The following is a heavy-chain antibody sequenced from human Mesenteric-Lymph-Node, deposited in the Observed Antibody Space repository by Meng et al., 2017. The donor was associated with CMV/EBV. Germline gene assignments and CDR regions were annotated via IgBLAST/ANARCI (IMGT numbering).Heavy chain of an antibody. CDR3: AKKRGQLLVHFDY. Sequence: CAASGFPFSSYAMSWVRQAPGKGLEWVSAISGSGGSTYYADSVKGRFTISRDNPKNTLYLQMNSLRAEDTAVYYCAKKRGQLLVHFDYWGQGTLVTVSS. CDR1: GFPFSSYA. V-gene: IGHV3-23*01. J-gene: IGHJ4*02. D-gene: IGHD2-2*01. CDR2: ISGSGGST.